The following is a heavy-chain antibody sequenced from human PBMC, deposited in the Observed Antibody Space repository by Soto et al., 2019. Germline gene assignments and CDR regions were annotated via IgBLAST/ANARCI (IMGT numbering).Heavy chain of an antibody. D-gene: IGHD3-16*01. CDR3: AREGGSYDIDAFDI. CDR1: VFTFSSNA. V-gene: IGHV3-30-3*01. Sequence: QVQLVESGGGVVQPGRSLGPSWAAPVFTFSSNARHWVPQVPGKGLEWVAVISYDGSNKYYADSVKGRFTISRDNSKNTLYLQMNSLRAEDTAVYYCAREGGSYDIDAFDIWGQGTMVTVSS. CDR2: ISYDGSNK. J-gene: IGHJ3*02.